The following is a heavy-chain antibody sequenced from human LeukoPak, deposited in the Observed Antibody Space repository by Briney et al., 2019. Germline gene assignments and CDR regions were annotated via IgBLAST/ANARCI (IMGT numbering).Heavy chain of an antibody. Sequence: GGSLRLSCAASGFTFSSFWMHWVRQAPGKGLVWVSRINSDGSITNYADSVKGRFTISRDNAKNTLHLQMNSLRAEDTAVYYCARNMVRGYEDAFDIWGQGTMVTVSS. CDR3: ARNMVRGYEDAFDI. J-gene: IGHJ3*02. CDR2: INSDGSIT. CDR1: GFTFSSFW. D-gene: IGHD3-10*01. V-gene: IGHV3-74*01.